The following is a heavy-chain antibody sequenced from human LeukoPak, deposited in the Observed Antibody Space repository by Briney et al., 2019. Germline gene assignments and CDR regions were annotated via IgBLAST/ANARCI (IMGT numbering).Heavy chain of an antibody. CDR1: GGSISSSSYY. D-gene: IGHD6-19*01. Sequence: SETLSLTCTVSGGSISSSSYYWGWIRQPPGKGLEWIGSIYYSGSTYYNPSLKSPVTISVDTSQNQFSLKLRSGTAADTAVYFCARLHSSGWFIDYWGQGTLVTVSS. CDR3: ARLHSSGWFIDY. J-gene: IGHJ4*02. V-gene: IGHV4-39*01. CDR2: IYYSGST.